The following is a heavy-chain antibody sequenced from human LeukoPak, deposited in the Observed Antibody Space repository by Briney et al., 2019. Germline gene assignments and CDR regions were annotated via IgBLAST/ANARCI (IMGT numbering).Heavy chain of an antibody. D-gene: IGHD3-9*01. CDR1: GFTFSRYW. CDR2: IKQDGSEK. Sequence: GGSLRLSCAASGFTFSRYWMSWVRQAAGKGLEWVANIKQDGSEKYYVDSVKGRFTISRDNAKNSLYLQMNSLRAEDTAVYYCAFRGYYDILTGYYNVLYFDYWGQGTLVTVSS. V-gene: IGHV3-7*05. CDR3: AFRGYYDILTGYYNVLYFDY. J-gene: IGHJ4*02.